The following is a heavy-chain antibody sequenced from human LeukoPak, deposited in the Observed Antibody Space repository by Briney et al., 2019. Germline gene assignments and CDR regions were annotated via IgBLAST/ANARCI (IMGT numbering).Heavy chain of an antibody. Sequence: PGTSLRLTCAASGFTFTSYGMHWVRQAPGKGLEWVALITYDGYYKYYSDSVKGRFTISSDTSKNTMYLQMNSLRAEDTAVYYCARDLSPVVRTSPMGYWGGGPLVSVSS. D-gene: IGHD3-10*01. CDR2: ITYDGYYK. J-gene: IGHJ4*02. V-gene: IGHV3-30*03. CDR3: ARDLSPVVRTSPMGY. CDR1: GFTFTSYG.